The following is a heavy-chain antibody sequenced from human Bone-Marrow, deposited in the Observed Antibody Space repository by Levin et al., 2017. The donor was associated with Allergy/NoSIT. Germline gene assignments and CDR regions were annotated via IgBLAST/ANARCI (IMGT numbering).Heavy chain of an antibody. CDR1: GFTLSTYG. D-gene: IGHD2-15*01. CDR3: ARDCSGGSCYGDYYYGMDV. Sequence: PGGSLRLSCAASGFTLSTYGMHWVRQAPGKGLEWVAFIWYDGSSADYADSVKGRFTISRDNSKNTLYLQMNSLRVEDTAVYYCARDCSGGSCYGDYYYGMDVWGQGTTVTVSS. CDR2: IWYDGSSA. J-gene: IGHJ6*02. V-gene: IGHV3-33*01.